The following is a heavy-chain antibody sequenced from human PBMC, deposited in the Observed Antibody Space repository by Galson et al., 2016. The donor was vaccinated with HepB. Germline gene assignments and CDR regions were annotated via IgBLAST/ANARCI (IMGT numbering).Heavy chain of an antibody. V-gene: IGHV3-30-3*01. CDR2: ISKTGDTT. Sequence: SLRLSCAASGFTFSDRDFHWVRQAPGKGRDWVAVISKTGDTTFYGDSVKGRFTISRDNAKNTLYLQMNSLRAEDTAVYYCASSVRGSGSPPGGYWGQGILVTVSS. D-gene: IGHD3-10*01. CDR3: ASSVRGSGSPPGGY. J-gene: IGHJ4*02. CDR1: GFTFSDRD.